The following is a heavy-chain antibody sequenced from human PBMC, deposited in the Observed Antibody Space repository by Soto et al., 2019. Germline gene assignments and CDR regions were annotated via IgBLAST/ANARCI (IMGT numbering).Heavy chain of an antibody. CDR2: IYSGGST. V-gene: IGHV3-66*01. J-gene: IGHJ4*02. Sequence: PGGSLRLSCAASGLTVSSNYMSWVRQAPGKGLEWVSVIYSGGSTYYADSVKGRFTISRDNSKNTLYLQMNSLRAEDTAVYYCAREIAYYGSGSHDYWGQGTLVTVSS. D-gene: IGHD3-10*01. CDR3: AREIAYYGSGSHDY. CDR1: GLTVSSNY.